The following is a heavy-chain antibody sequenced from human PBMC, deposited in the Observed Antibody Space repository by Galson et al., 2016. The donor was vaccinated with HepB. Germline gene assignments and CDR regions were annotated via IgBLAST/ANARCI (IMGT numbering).Heavy chain of an antibody. CDR2: FGAAGDT. Sequence: SLRLSCAASGFTFSSYDMHWVRQATGKGLEWVSFFGAAGDTYQADSVKGRFTISRENDKNSLYLQMNSLRAGDTAVYYCARELSKTGYFDLWGRGTLVTVSS. CDR3: ARELSKTGYFDL. CDR1: GFTFSSYD. V-gene: IGHV3-13*04. D-gene: IGHD5/OR15-5a*01. J-gene: IGHJ2*01.